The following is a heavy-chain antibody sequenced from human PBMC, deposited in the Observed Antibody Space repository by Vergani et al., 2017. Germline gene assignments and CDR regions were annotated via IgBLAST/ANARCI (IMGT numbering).Heavy chain of an antibody. CDR1: SFKLGDYG. D-gene: IGHD3-10*01. CDR3: AKDAGVMVRGVIIGYFDY. J-gene: IGHJ4*02. CDR2: TWYEGNNN. Sequence: QVQLVESGGGVVQPGRSLRLSCTPSSFKLGDYGMHWVRQAPGRGLEWVSMTWYEGNNNYYADSVKGRFTISKDISKNTLYLQMNSLRAEDTAVYYCAKDAGVMVRGVIIGYFDYWGQGTLVTVSS. V-gene: IGHV3-33*03.